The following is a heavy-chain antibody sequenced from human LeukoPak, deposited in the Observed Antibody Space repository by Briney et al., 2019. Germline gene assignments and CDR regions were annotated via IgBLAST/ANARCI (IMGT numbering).Heavy chain of an antibody. CDR3: ARGFIVSSDAFDI. CDR1: GGSISSSSYY. CDR2: IYYSGST. V-gene: IGHV4-39*07. J-gene: IGHJ3*02. Sequence: SETLSLTCTVSGGSISSSSYYWGWIRQPPGKGLEWIGSIYYSGSTNYNPSLKSRVAISVDTSKNQFSLKLSSVTAADTAVYYCARGFIVSSDAFDIWGQGTMVTVSS. D-gene: IGHD1-26*01.